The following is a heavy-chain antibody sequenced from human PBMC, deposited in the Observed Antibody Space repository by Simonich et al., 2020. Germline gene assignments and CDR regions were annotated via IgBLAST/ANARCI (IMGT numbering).Heavy chain of an antibody. CDR3: ASSKRGYNWNDFDY. Sequence: QVQLVQSGAEVKKPGASVKVSCKASGYTFTGYYMHWVRQAPGQGLGGMGWSNPTSGGTNYAQKFQGRVTMPRDTSISTAYMELSRLRSDDTAVYYCASSKRGYNWNDFDYWGQGTLVTVSS. CDR2: SNPTSGGT. J-gene: IGHJ4*02. V-gene: IGHV1-2*02. CDR1: GYTFTGYY. D-gene: IGHD1-1*01.